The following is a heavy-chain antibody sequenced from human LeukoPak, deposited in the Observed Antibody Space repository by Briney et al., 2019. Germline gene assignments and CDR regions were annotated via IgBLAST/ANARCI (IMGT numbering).Heavy chain of an antibody. Sequence: PGGSLRLSCAASGFTFSSYWMHWVRQAPGKGLVWVSRINSDGSSTTYADSVKGRFTISRDNAKNTLYVQMNSLRAEDTAVYYCARDSDSSGYYSFDYWGQGFLVTVSS. V-gene: IGHV3-74*01. J-gene: IGHJ4*02. CDR2: INSDGSST. CDR1: GFTFSSYW. CDR3: ARDSDSSGYYSFDY. D-gene: IGHD3-22*01.